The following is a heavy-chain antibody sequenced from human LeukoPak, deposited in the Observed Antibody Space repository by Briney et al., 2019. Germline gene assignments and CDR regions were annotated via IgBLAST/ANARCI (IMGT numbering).Heavy chain of an antibody. CDR2: ISAGNGNT. Sequence: ASVKVSCKASGYTFTSYAIHWVRQAPGQRLEWMGWISAGNGNTKYSQNFQGRVTFISNTSATTAFMELSSLRSEDAAVYYCARAGHAYSSSWYENYYYYGMDVWGQGTTVTVSS. V-gene: IGHV1-3*01. CDR1: GYTFTSYA. D-gene: IGHD6-13*01. J-gene: IGHJ6*02. CDR3: ARAGHAYSSSWYENYYYYGMDV.